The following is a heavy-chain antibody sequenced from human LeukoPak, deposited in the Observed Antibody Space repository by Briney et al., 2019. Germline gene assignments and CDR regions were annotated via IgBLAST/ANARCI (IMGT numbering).Heavy chain of an antibody. CDR1: GFTFSSYA. J-gene: IGHJ5*02. D-gene: IGHD6-13*01. CDR2: ISSNGGST. CDR3: ARVSGIAAAGTRPSGVTAGRANWFDP. V-gene: IGHV3-64*01. Sequence: GGSLRLSCAASGFTFSSYAMHWVRQAPGKGLEYVSAISSNGGSTYYANSVKGRFTISRDNSKNTLYLQMGSLRAEDMAVYYCARVSGIAAAGTRPSGVTAGRANWFDPWGQGTLVTVSS.